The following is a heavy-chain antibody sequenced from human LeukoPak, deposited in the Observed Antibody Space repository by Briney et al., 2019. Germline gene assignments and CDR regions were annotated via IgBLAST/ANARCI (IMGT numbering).Heavy chain of an antibody. V-gene: IGHV3-30-3*01. CDR1: GFTFSSYA. D-gene: IGHD3-10*01. CDR2: ISYDGSNK. Sequence: GRSLRLSCAASGFTFSSYAMHWVRQAPGKGLEWVAVISYDGSNKYYADSVKGRFTISRDNSKNTLYLQMNSLRAEDTAVYYCARVPYYYGSGSYYYYGMDVWGQGTTVTVSS. J-gene: IGHJ6*02. CDR3: ARVPYYYGSGSYYYYGMDV.